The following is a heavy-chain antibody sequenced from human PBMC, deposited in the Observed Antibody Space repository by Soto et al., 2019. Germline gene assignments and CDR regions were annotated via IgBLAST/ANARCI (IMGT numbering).Heavy chain of an antibody. Sequence: QVQLQESGPGLVKPSETLSLTCTVSGGSIRDYYWGWIRQSPGKGLEWIGYLYYTGTTKYNPSLKSRVTISVDSSKNQFSLKLDSVTAADTAVYYCARLGGYYQAFDSWGQGTLVTVSS. CDR3: ARLGGYYQAFDS. CDR2: LYYTGTT. D-gene: IGHD3-22*01. V-gene: IGHV4-59*08. J-gene: IGHJ4*02. CDR1: GGSIRDYY.